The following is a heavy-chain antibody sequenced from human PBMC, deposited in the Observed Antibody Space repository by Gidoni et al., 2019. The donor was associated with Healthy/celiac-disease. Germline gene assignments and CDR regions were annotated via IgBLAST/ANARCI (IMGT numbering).Heavy chain of an antibody. CDR1: GGSISSSSYY. V-gene: IGHV4-39*01. CDR3: ARHMGEDFWSATGGYYFDY. Sequence: QLQLQESGPGLVKPSETLSLTCTVSGGSISSSSYYWGWIRQPPGKGLEWIGSIYYSGSTYYNPSLKSRVTISVDTSKNQFSLKLSSVTAADTAVYYCARHMGEDFWSATGGYYFDYWGQGTLVTVSS. CDR2: IYYSGST. J-gene: IGHJ4*02. D-gene: IGHD3-3*01.